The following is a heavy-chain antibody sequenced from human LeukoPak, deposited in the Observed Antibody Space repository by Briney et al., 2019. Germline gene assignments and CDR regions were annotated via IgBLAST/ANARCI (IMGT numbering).Heavy chain of an antibody. CDR3: ARYIVSYPHDAFDI. CDR1: GGSISSGSYY. J-gene: IGHJ3*02. V-gene: IGHV4-61*02. CDR2: IYTSGST. D-gene: IGHD1-26*01. Sequence: SQTLSLTCTVSGGSISSGSYYWSWIRQPAGKGLEWIGRIYTSGSTNYNPSLKSRVTMSVDTSKNQFSLKLSSVTAADTAVHYCARYIVSYPHDAFDIWGQGTMVTVSS.